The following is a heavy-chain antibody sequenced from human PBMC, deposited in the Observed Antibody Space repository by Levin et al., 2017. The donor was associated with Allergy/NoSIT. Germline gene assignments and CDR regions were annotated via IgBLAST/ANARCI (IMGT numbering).Heavy chain of an antibody. CDR1: GFTFSDYY. Sequence: GESLKISCAASGFTFSDYYMTWIRQAPGQGLEWLSYINSGGRTIYYADSVKGRFTISRDNAKNSLYLQMNSLRAEDPAVYYCARDYDSGADTSDYWGQGTLVTVSS. J-gene: IGHJ4*02. CDR3: ARDYDSGADTSDY. V-gene: IGHV3-11*01. CDR2: INSGGRTI. D-gene: IGHD3-22*01.